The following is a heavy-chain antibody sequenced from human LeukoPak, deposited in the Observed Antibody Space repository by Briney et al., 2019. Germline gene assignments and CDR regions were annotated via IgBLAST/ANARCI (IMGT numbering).Heavy chain of an antibody. Sequence: GESLKISCKGSGYSFTSYWISWVRQMPGKGLEWMGRIDPSDSYTNYSPSFQGHVTISADKSISTAYLQWSSLKASDTAMYYCARGALTISSTLYYFDYWGQGTLSPSPQ. J-gene: IGHJ4*02. CDR2: IDPSDSYT. D-gene: IGHD3-9*01. CDR3: ARGALTISSTLYYFDY. V-gene: IGHV5-10-1*01. CDR1: GYSFTSYW.